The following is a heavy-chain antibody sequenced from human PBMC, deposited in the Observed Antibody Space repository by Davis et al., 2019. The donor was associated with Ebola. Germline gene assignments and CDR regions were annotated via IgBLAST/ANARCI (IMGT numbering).Heavy chain of an antibody. CDR3: ARGYGYGDAFDY. D-gene: IGHD4-17*01. Sequence: ASVKVSCKASGYTFTSYDINWVRQATGQGLEWMGWMNPNSGNTGYAQKFQGRVTMTRDTSISTAYMELSRLRSDDTAVYYCARGYGYGDAFDYWGQGTLVTVSS. J-gene: IGHJ4*02. CDR2: MNPNSGNT. V-gene: IGHV1-8*01. CDR1: GYTFTSYD.